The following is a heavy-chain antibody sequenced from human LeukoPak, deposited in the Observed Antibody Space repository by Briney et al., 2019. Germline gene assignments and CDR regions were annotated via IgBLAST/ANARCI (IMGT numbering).Heavy chain of an antibody. V-gene: IGHV3-23*01. CDR3: AKDVRVGGGGMDV. D-gene: IGHD1-26*01. CDR2: ISDSGANK. Sequence: SGGSLRLSCAASRFTFSTYAMTWVRQAPGKGRQWVSLISDSGANKHYADSVKGRFTISRDNSKNTLSLQMNSLRAEDTAVYYCAKDVRVGGGGMDVWGQGTPVTVSS. CDR1: RFTFSTYA. J-gene: IGHJ6*02.